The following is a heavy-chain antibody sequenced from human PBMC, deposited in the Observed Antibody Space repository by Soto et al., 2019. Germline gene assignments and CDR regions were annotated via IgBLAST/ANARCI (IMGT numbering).Heavy chain of an antibody. CDR3: AKVSRGIGVVRAALK. CDR2: ISGSGGST. J-gene: IGHJ4*02. D-gene: IGHD2-2*01. Sequence: EVQLLESGGGSVQPGGSLRLSCVASGHTFQPYAMTWVRQAPGKGLEWVSGISGSGGSTYYADSVRGRFTISRDDSKNTLYLQMSSLRAEDTAVYYCAKVSRGIGVVRAALKWGQGTLVTVSS. CDR1: GHTFQPYA. V-gene: IGHV3-23*01.